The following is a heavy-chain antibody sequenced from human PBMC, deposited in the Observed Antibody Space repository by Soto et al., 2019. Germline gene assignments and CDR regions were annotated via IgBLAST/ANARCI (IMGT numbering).Heavy chain of an antibody. J-gene: IGHJ6*02. CDR3: ARASFPPRAAPPYGMDV. CDR2: INHSGST. V-gene: IGHV4-34*01. Sequence: SETLSLTCAVYGGSFSGYYWSWIRQPPGKGLEWIGEINHSGSTNYNPSLKSRVTISVDTSKNQFSLKLSSVTAADTAVYYCARASFPPRAAPPYGMDVWGQGTTVTVSS. D-gene: IGHD2-15*01. CDR1: GGSFSGYY.